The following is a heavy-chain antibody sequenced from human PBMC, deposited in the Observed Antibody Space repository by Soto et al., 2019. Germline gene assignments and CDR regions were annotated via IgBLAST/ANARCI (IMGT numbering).Heavy chain of an antibody. CDR1: GFTFSSYA. CDR3: ANRRGAGGHFDY. D-gene: IGHD2-15*01. CDR2: VSIGGST. J-gene: IGHJ4*02. V-gene: IGHV3-23*01. Sequence: DVQLLESGGGLVQPEGSLRLSCAASGFTFSSYAMGWVRQGPGKGLEWVAVVSIGGSTHYADSVRGRFTISRDNSKNTLSLQMNSLTGEDTAVYFCANRRGAGGHFDYWGQGALVTVSS.